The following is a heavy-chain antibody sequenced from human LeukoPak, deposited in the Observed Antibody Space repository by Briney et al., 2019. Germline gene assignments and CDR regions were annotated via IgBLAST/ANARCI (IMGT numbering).Heavy chain of an antibody. CDR2: INPNSGGT. D-gene: IGHD5-12*01. CDR1: GYTFTGYY. V-gene: IGHV1-2*02. Sequence: ASVKVSCKASGYTFTGYYMHWVRQAPGQGLEWMGWINPNSGGTNYAQKFQGRVTMTRDTSISTAYMELSRLRSDDTAVYYCARLRRSDHPRGDYWGQGTLVTVSS. J-gene: IGHJ4*02. CDR3: ARLRRSDHPRGDY.